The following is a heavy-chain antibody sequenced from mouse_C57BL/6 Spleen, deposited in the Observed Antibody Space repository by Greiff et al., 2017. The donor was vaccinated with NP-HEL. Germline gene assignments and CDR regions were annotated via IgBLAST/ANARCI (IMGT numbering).Heavy chain of an antibody. CDR2: ISSGGSYT. CDR3: ARRWDGSYAMDY. D-gene: IGHD4-1*01. J-gene: IGHJ4*01. CDR1: GFTFSSYG. V-gene: IGHV5-6*02. Sequence: EVKLMESGGDLVKPGGSLKLSCAASGFTFSSYGMSWVRQTPDKRLEWVATISSGGSYTYYPDSVKGRFTISRDNAKNTLYLQMSSLKSEDTAMYYCARRWDGSYAMDYWGQGTSVTVSS.